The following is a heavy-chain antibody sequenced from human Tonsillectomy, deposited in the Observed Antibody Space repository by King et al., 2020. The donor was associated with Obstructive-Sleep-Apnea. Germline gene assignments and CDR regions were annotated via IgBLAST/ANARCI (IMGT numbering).Heavy chain of an antibody. CDR2: IYYSGST. CDR3: ASGRATAVDY. D-gene: IGHD5-12*01. CDR1: GGSISSSSYY. V-gene: IGHV4-39*07. Sequence: QLQESGPGLVKPSETLSLTCTVSGGSISSSSYYWGWIRQPPGKGLEWIGGIYYSGSTYYNPSLKSRVTISVDTSKNQFSLKLSSVTAADTAVYYCASGRATAVDYWGQGTLVTVSS. J-gene: IGHJ4*02.